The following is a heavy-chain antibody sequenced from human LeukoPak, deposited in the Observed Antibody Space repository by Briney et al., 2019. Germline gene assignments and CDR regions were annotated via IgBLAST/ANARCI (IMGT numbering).Heavy chain of an antibody. CDR1: VFTFSSYW. CDR3: MTTVTTLLFKDAFDI. D-gene: IGHD4-17*01. Sequence: GGSLSLSCAACVFTFSSYWMSWVRQAPGKGLEWVANIKQDGSEKYYVDSVKGRFTISRDNAKNSLYLQMNSLRAEDTAVYYCMTTVTTLLFKDAFDIWGQGTMVTVS. V-gene: IGHV3-7*01. J-gene: IGHJ3*02. CDR2: IKQDGSEK.